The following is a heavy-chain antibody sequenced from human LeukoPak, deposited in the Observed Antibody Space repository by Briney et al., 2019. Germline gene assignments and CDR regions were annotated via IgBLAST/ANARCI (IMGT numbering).Heavy chain of an antibody. D-gene: IGHD5-24*01. Sequence: GGSLRLSCAASEFTFSNYGMHWVRQAPGKGLEWVAFIRYDGSNKYYADSVKGRFTIYRENSKNTLYLQMNSLRADDTAVYYCAKSGYNRFDYWGQGTLVTVSS. CDR3: AKSGYNRFDY. J-gene: IGHJ4*02. CDR1: EFTFSNYG. V-gene: IGHV3-30*02. CDR2: IRYDGSNK.